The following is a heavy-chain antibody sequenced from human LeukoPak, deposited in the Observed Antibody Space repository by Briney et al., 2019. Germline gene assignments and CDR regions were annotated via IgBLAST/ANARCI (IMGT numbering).Heavy chain of an antibody. Sequence: ASVKVSCKASGYTFTSYGISWVRQAPGQGLEWMGWISASNDNTNYAQVLQGRVTMTTDTSTSTAYMELRSLRSDDTAVYYCARDQGSTTDYYFDYWGQGTLVTVSS. CDR3: ARDQGSTTDYYFDY. CDR2: ISASNDNT. J-gene: IGHJ4*02. CDR1: GYTFTSYG. V-gene: IGHV1-18*01. D-gene: IGHD1-26*01.